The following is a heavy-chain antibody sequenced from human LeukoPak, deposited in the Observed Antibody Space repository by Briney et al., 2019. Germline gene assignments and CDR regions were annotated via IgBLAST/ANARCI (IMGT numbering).Heavy chain of an antibody. CDR3: ARGKGDVDL. V-gene: IGHV4-61*02. CDR2: IYTSGST. J-gene: IGHJ5*02. D-gene: IGHD5-24*01. Sequence: PSETLSLTCTVSGGSISSGSYYWSWIWQPAGKGLEWIGRIYTSGSTNYNPSLKSRVTISVDTSKNQFSLKLSSVTAADTAVYYCARGKGDVDLWGQGTLVTVSS. CDR1: GGSISSGSYY.